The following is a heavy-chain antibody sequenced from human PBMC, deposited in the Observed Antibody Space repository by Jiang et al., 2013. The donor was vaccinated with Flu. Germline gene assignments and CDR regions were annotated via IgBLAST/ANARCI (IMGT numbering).Heavy chain of an antibody. CDR1: GFTFSSYS. D-gene: IGHD2-21*02. CDR2: ISSSSSTI. CDR3: ARLSGVVTATSGDY. J-gene: IGHJ4*02. V-gene: IGHV3-48*01. Sequence: QLVESGGGLVQPGGSLRLSCAASGFTFSSYSMNWVRQAPGKGLEWVSYISSSSSTIYYADSVKGRFTISRDNAKNSLYLQTNSLRAEGTAVYYCARLSGVVTATSGDYWGQGTLVTVSS.